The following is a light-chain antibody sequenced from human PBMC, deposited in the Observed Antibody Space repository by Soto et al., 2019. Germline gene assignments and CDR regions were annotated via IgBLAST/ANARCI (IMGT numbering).Light chain of an antibody. Sequence: EIVLTQSPGTLSLSPGERATLSCRASQSVSSSYLAWYQQKPGQAPSLLIYGASTRATGIPDRFSGSGSGTDFTLTISRLEPEDFAVYYCQQYRTFGQGTKVDIK. CDR3: QQYRT. V-gene: IGKV3-20*01. CDR2: GAS. J-gene: IGKJ1*01. CDR1: QSVSSSY.